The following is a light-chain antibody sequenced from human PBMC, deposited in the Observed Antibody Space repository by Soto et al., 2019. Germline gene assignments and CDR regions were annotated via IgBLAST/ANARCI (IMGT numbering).Light chain of an antibody. CDR3: SSFASSNTWV. J-gene: IGLJ3*02. CDR2: EVT. CDR1: SSDVGAYNY. Sequence: QSALTQPPSASGSPGQSVTISCTGTSSDVGAYNYVSWYQQHAGKAPKLVIYEVTKRPSGVPDRFSGSKSANGLQAEDEADYYCSSFASSNTWVFGGGTKLTVL. V-gene: IGLV2-8*01.